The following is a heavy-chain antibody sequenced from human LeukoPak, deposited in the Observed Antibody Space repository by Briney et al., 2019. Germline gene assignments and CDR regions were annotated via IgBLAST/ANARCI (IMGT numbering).Heavy chain of an antibody. CDR1: GFTFSSYA. Sequence: GGSLRLSCAASGFTFSSYAMHWVRQAPGKGLEGVAVISYDGSNKYYADSVKGRFTISRDNSKNTLYLQMNSLRAEDTAVYYCARVRRRQLEIRPDYWGQGTLVTVSS. D-gene: IGHD6-6*01. CDR3: ARVRRRQLEIRPDY. CDR2: ISYDGSNK. V-gene: IGHV3-30-3*01. J-gene: IGHJ4*02.